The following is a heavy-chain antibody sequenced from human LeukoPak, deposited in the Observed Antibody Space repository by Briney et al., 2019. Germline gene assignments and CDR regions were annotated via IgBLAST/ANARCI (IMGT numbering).Heavy chain of an antibody. D-gene: IGHD1-7*01. V-gene: IGHV1-69*13. J-gene: IGHJ3*02. CDR1: GGTFSSYA. CDR2: IIPIFGTA. Sequence: GASVKVSCKASGGTFSSYAISWVRQAPGQGLEWMGGIIPIFGTANYAQKFHGRVTITADESTSTAYMELSSLRSEDTAVYYCARDGTIDAFDIWGQGTMVTVSS. CDR3: ARDGTIDAFDI.